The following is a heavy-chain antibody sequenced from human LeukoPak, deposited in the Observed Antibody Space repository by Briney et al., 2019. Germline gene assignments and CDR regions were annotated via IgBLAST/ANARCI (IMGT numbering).Heavy chain of an antibody. CDR2: INSDGINT. V-gene: IGHV3-74*01. Sequence: GGSLRLSCAASGFTFSNYWMHWVRQAPGKGLVWVSRINSDGINTSYADSVKGRFTISRDNAKNTLNLQMNSLRAEDTAVYYCAKSYKSGFDPWGQGTLVTVSS. CDR3: AKSYKSGFDP. CDR1: GFTFSNYW. D-gene: IGHD1-1*01. J-gene: IGHJ5*02.